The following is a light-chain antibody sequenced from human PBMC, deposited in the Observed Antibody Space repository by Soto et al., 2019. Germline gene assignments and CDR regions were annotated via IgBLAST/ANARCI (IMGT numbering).Light chain of an antibody. CDR2: SAS. J-gene: IGKJ1*01. V-gene: IGKV3-15*01. Sequence: IVMTQAPATLSFSPGERATLSCRASQSVSTNVAWYQQKPGQAPRLLIYSASTRATGIPARFSGSGSGTEFTLTISSLKPDDFATYYCQQYNSYWTFGQGTKVDIK. CDR1: QSVSTN. CDR3: QQYNSYWT.